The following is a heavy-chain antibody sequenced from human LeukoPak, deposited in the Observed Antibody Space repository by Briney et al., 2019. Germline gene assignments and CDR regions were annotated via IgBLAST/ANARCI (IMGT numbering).Heavy chain of an antibody. J-gene: IGHJ4*02. CDR1: GFTVSSNY. D-gene: IGHD3-16*01. Sequence: GGSLRLSCAASGFTVSSNYMSWVRQAPGKGLEWVSSVSTSGVGTYYADSVRGRFTISRDNSKNTVFLQMNSLRAEDSAVYYCAKDYAVGSIDYWGQGTLVTVSS. CDR3: AKDYAVGSIDY. CDR2: VSTSGVGT. V-gene: IGHV3-23*01.